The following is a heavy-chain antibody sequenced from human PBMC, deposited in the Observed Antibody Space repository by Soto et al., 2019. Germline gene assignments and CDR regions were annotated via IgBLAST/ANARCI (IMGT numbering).Heavy chain of an antibody. D-gene: IGHD6-6*01. CDR1: GFTFSSYS. Sequence: EVQLVESGGGLVKPGGSLRLSCAASGFTFSSYSMNWVRQAPGKGLEWVSSISSSSSYIYYADSVKGRFTISRDNAKNSLYLQMNSLRAEDTAVYYCARDLDSSSSLGCWGQGTLVTVSS. J-gene: IGHJ4*02. V-gene: IGHV3-21*01. CDR2: ISSSSSYI. CDR3: ARDLDSSSSLGC.